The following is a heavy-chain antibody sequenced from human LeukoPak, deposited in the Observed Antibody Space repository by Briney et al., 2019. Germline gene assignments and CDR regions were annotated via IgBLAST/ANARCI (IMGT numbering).Heavy chain of an antibody. CDR1: GFTFSGSA. CDR3: TGSSSGY. D-gene: IGHD6-6*01. J-gene: IGHJ4*02. V-gene: IGHV3-73*01. CDR2: IRTKGNNYAT. Sequence: GGSLRLSCAASGFTFSGSAMHWVRQASGKGLEWVGHIRTKGNNYATAYAASVKGGFTTSRDDSKNTAYLQMNSLKTEDTAVYYCTGSSSGYWGQGTLVTVSS.